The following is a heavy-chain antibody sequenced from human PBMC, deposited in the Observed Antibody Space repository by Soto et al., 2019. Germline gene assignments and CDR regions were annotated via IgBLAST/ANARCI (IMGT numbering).Heavy chain of an antibody. V-gene: IGHV3-48*01. Sequence: EVQLVESGGGLVQPGGSLRLSCAASGFTFSSYNMNWVRQAPGKGLEWVSYISSSSSTIHYADSVKGRFTISRDNAKNSLYLQMNSLRAEDTAVYYCAKSRVFIGAIVTLLDSWGQGTQVTVSS. CDR2: ISSSSSTI. CDR3: AKSRVFIGAIVTLLDS. CDR1: GFTFSSYN. J-gene: IGHJ4*02. D-gene: IGHD3-16*02.